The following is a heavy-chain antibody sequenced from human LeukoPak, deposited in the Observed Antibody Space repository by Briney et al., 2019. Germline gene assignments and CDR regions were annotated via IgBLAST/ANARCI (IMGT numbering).Heavy chain of an antibody. D-gene: IGHD3-22*01. J-gene: IGHJ4*01. CDR2: MFYRGRT. V-gene: IGHV4-39*07. Sequence: SETLSLTCNVSGDSIKSSYYWGWIRQPPGKGLEWIGSMFYRGRTYYNVSLESRVTMSIDASKKQFSLNLSSVTAADTAVYYCATLIAFTLRWGQGTLVTASS. CDR3: ATLIAFTLR. CDR1: GDSIKSSYY.